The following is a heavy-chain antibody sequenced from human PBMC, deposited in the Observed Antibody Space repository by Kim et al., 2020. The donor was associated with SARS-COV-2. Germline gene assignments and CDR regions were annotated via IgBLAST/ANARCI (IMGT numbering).Heavy chain of an antibody. J-gene: IGHJ4*02. D-gene: IGHD3-22*01. CDR1: RYSFTSYW. CDR2: IDPSDSYT. V-gene: IGHV5-10-1*01. Sequence: GESLKISCKGSRYSFTSYWISWVRQMPGKGLEWMGRIDPSDSYTNYSPSFQGHVTISADKSISTAYLQWSSLKASDTAMYYCARLGYYYDSSLDYWGQGTLVTVSS. CDR3: ARLGYYYDSSLDY.